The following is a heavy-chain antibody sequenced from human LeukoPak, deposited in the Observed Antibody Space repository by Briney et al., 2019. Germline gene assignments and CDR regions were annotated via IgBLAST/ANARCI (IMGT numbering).Heavy chain of an antibody. Sequence: SETLSLTCTVSGYSISSGYYWGWIRQPPGKGLEWIGSIYHSGSTYYNPSLKSRVTISVDTSKNQFSLKLSSVTAADTAVYYCARDRYYYGSGSYHYFDYWGQGTLATVSS. D-gene: IGHD3-10*01. V-gene: IGHV4-38-2*02. CDR3: ARDRYYYGSGSYHYFDY. CDR1: GYSISSGYY. CDR2: IYHSGST. J-gene: IGHJ4*02.